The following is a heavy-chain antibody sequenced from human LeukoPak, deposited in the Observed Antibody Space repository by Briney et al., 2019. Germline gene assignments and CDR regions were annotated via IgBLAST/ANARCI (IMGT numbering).Heavy chain of an antibody. V-gene: IGHV3-74*01. CDR1: GFTLSSYW. D-gene: IGHD4-23*01. CDR2: IASDGSST. CDR3: ARGPPHGNDY. J-gene: IGHJ4*02. Sequence: GGSLRLSCAASGFTLSSYWMNWVRQAPGKGLVWVSRIASDGSSTTSADSVKGRFSISRDNAKNTLYLQMNSLRVEDTAVYYCARGPPHGNDYWGQGTLVTVSS.